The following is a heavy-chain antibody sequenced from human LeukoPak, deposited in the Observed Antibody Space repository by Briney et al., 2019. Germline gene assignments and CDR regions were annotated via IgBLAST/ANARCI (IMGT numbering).Heavy chain of an antibody. CDR1: GGSFSGYY. CDR2: INHSGST. Sequence: SETLSLTCAVYGGSFSGYYWSWIRQPPGKGLEWIGEINHSGSTNYNPSLKSRVTISVDTSKNQFSLKLGSVTAADTAVYYCARGRQWLVPFDYWGQGTLVTVSS. V-gene: IGHV4-34*01. D-gene: IGHD6-19*01. J-gene: IGHJ4*02. CDR3: ARGRQWLVPFDY.